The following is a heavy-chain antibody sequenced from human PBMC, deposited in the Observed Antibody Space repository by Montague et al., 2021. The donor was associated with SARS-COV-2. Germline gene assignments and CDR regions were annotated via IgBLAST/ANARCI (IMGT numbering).Heavy chain of an antibody. CDR1: AGSFSRYF. CDR3: VGAPNEYYFDY. V-gene: IGHV4-34*01. J-gene: IGHJ4*02. D-gene: IGHD6-6*01. CDR2: ISPIGST. Sequence: SETLSLTCAVYAGSFSRYFWSWIRQPPGRGPELIGHISPIGSTRYNPSLDSRVTISLDTSKSRFSLELTSVTAADSAIYFCVGAPNEYYFDYWGQGTPVSVSS.